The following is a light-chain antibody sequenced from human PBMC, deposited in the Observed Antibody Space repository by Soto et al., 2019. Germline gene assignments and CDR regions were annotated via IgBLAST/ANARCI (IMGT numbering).Light chain of an antibody. CDR1: QSISSW. J-gene: IGKJ1*01. CDR3: QQYKIYSWT. CDR2: DVS. Sequence: DIQMTQSPPTLSASVGDRVTITCRASQSISSWLAWYQQKPGKAPKLLISDVSSFESGVPSRFSGSGSGTEFTLTINSLQPDDFATYYCQQYKIYSWTFGQGTKVEI. V-gene: IGKV1-5*01.